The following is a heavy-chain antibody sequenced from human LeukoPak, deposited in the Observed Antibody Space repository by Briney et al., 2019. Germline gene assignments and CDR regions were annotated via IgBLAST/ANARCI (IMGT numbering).Heavy chain of an antibody. CDR3: ARVARFGELRFDY. Sequence: SQTLSLTCAVSGGSISSGGYSWSWIRQPPGKGLEWIGYICHSGSTYYNPSLKSRVTISVDRSKNQFSLKLSSVTAADTAVYYCARVARFGELRFDYWGQGTLVTVSS. CDR1: GGSISSGGYS. CDR2: ICHSGST. V-gene: IGHV4-30-2*01. D-gene: IGHD3-10*01. J-gene: IGHJ4*02.